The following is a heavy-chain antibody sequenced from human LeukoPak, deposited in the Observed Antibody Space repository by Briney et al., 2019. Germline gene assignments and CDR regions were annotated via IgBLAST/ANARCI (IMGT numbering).Heavy chain of an antibody. Sequence: GGSLRLSCAASEFTFSSYEMNWVRQAPGKGLEWVSVIYSGGSTYYADSVKGRFTISRDNSKNTLYLQMNSLRAEDTAVYYCARESASWYFDLWGRGTLVTVSS. CDR1: EFTFSSYE. V-gene: IGHV3-53*01. J-gene: IGHJ2*01. CDR2: IYSGGST. CDR3: ARESASWYFDL.